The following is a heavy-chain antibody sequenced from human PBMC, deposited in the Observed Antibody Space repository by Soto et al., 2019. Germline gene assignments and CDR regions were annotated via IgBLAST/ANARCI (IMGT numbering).Heavy chain of an antibody. D-gene: IGHD3-9*01. J-gene: IGHJ5*02. Sequence: ASVQVSFKASGYTFTSYAMHWVRQAPGQRLEWMGWINAGNGNTKYSQKFQGRVTITRDTSASTAYMELSSLRSEDTAVYYCARDRPYYDILAGYWPKNWFDPWGQGTLVTVSS. CDR3: ARDRPYYDILAGYWPKNWFDP. CDR2: INAGNGNT. V-gene: IGHV1-3*01. CDR1: GYTFTSYA.